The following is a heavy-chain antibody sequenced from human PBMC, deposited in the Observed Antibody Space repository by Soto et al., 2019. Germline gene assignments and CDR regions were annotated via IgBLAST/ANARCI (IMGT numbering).Heavy chain of an antibody. CDR3: ARVKATLYRHYYFDY. CDR1: GGTINSGDYF. D-gene: IGHD5-12*01. V-gene: IGHV4-30-4*01. CDR2: IFYTGST. Sequence: SETLSLTCSVSGGTINSGDYFWSWIRQPPGKGLEWIGSIFYTGSTYYSPSLKSRASMSMDTSKSLFSLRLRSLTAADTAVYFCARVKATLYRHYYFDYWGQGTPVTVSS. J-gene: IGHJ4*02.